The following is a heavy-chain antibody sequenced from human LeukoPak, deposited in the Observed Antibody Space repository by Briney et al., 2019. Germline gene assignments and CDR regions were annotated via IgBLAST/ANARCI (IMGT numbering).Heavy chain of an antibody. V-gene: IGHV1-2*02. Sequence: ASVKVSCKTSGYSFTDYYIHWVRQAPGQGLEWMGWINTKSGRTSSARKFQGRVTMTGGPSITTVYMDMAWLTSDDTAIYFCARADFIDAGPYLIGPWGQGTLVTVSS. CDR2: INTKSGRT. CDR3: ARADFIDAGPYLIGP. J-gene: IGHJ5*02. D-gene: IGHD3-3*01. CDR1: GYSFTDYY.